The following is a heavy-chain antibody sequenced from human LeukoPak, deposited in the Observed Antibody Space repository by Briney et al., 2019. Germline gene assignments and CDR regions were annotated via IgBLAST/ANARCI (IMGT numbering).Heavy chain of an antibody. J-gene: IGHJ4*02. CDR2: IYYSGST. CDR1: GGSISSGDYY. Sequence: SQTLSLTCTVSGGSISSGDYYWSWIRQPPGKGLEWIGYIYYSGSTYYNPSPKSRVTISVDTSKNQFSLKLSSVTAADTAVYYCARAPYYYDSSGYFDYWGQGTLVTVSS. D-gene: IGHD3-22*01. CDR3: ARAPYYYDSSGYFDY. V-gene: IGHV4-30-4*01.